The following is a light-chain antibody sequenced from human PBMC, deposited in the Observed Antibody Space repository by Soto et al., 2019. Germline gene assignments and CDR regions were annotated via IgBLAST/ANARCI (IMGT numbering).Light chain of an antibody. Sequence: DIQMTQSPSSLSASVGDRVTITCRARQSVSSYLNGSQQKPGKAPKLLIYDASNLESGVPSRFSGSGSGTEFTLTISSLQPDDFATYYCQQYNSYPITFGQGTRLEIK. CDR3: QQYNSYPIT. J-gene: IGKJ5*01. CDR2: DAS. CDR1: QSVSSY. V-gene: IGKV1-5*01.